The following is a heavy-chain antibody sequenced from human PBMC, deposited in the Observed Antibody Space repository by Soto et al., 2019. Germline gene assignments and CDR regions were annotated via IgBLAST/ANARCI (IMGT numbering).Heavy chain of an antibody. CDR1: GGTFSSYA. CDR3: ARLHDYGDYGPFHRKGYYYYGMDV. J-gene: IGHJ6*02. Sequence: QVQLVQSGAEVKKPGSSVKVSCKASGGTFSSYAISWVRQAPGQGLEWMGGIIPIFGTANYAQKFQGRVTITADESTSTAYMELSSLRSEDTAVYYCARLHDYGDYGPFHRKGYYYYGMDVWGQGTTVTVSS. CDR2: IIPIFGTA. V-gene: IGHV1-69*01. D-gene: IGHD4-17*01.